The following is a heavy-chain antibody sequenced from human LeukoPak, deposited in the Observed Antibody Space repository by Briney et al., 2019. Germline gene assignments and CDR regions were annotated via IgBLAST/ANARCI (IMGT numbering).Heavy chain of an antibody. CDR1: GYSFTSYW. D-gene: IGHD6-13*01. CDR3: ARHGIAAAGKFDY. CDR2: IYTGGSDT. J-gene: IGHJ4*02. Sequence: GESLNISCKGSGYSFTSYWIGWVRQMPGKGLEWMGIIYTGGSDTRYSPSFQGQVTISADKSISTAYLQWSSLKASDTAMYYCARHGIAAAGKFDYWGQGTLVTVSS. V-gene: IGHV5-51*01.